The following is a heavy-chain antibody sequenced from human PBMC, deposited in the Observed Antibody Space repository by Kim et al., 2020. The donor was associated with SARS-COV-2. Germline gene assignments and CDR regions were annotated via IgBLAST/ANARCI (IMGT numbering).Heavy chain of an antibody. J-gene: IGHJ4*02. V-gene: IGHV4-39*01. CDR3: ARDKRRGYGSGSYPTFDY. Sequence: SETLSLTCTVSGGSISSSSYYWGWIRQPPGKGLEWIGSIYYSGSTYYNPSLKSRVTISVDTSKNQFSLKLSSVTAADTAVYYCARDKRRGYGSGSYPTFDYWGQGTLVTVSS. D-gene: IGHD3-10*01. CDR2: IYYSGST. CDR1: GGSISSSSYY.